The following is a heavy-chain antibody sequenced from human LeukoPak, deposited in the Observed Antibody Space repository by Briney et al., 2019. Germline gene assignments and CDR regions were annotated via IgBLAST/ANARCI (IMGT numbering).Heavy chain of an antibody. CDR1: GFTFSSDW. D-gene: IGHD1-7*01. V-gene: IGHV3-7*01. Sequence: GGSLRLSCAASGFTFSSDWMSWVRQAPGKGLEWVANIKQDGSEKYYVDSVKGRFTISRDNAKNSLYLQMNSLRAEDTAVYYCARDLPYNWNYYYFDYWGQGTLVTVSS. CDR2: IKQDGSEK. J-gene: IGHJ4*02. CDR3: ARDLPYNWNYYYFDY.